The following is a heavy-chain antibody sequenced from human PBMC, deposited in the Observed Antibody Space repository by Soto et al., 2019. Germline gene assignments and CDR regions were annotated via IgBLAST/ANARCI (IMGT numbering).Heavy chain of an antibody. CDR1: GFTFSTYW. Sequence: EVQLVESGGGLVQPGGSLRLSCAASGFTFSTYWMHWVRQAPGKGLVWVSRINSDGSSTTYADSVKGRFTISRDNAKNTLYLQMNSLRAEDSAVYYCARVAGVNGDYVNWFDPWGQGTLFTVSS. J-gene: IGHJ5*02. CDR2: INSDGSST. V-gene: IGHV3-74*01. CDR3: ARVAGVNGDYVNWFDP. D-gene: IGHD4-17*01.